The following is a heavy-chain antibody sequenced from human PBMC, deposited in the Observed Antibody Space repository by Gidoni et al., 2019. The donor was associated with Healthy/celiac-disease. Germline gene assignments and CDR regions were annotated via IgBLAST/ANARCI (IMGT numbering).Heavy chain of an antibody. D-gene: IGHD3-10*01. V-gene: IGHV1-2*02. J-gene: IGHJ5*02. CDR3: AKDRIGPMVRGVPNWFDP. Sequence: GQGPEWKGWINPNSGGTNYAQKSQGRVTMTRDTSISTAYMELSRLSSDDTAVYYCAKDRIGPMVRGVPNWFDPWGQGTLVTVSS. CDR2: INPNSGGT.